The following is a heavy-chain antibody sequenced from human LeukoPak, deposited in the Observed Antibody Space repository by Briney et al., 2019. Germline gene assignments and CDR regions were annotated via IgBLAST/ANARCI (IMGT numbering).Heavy chain of an antibody. CDR2: IYSPGTN. V-gene: IGHV4-61*02. CDR3: ARGIGTSYDSSRDAFDM. J-gene: IGHJ3*02. Sequence: SQTLSLTCTVSAGSVSSGDYYWSWIRQPAGKGLEWIGRIYSPGTNYNYNPSLKSRVTISIDTSKNQFSLKLTSVTAADAAVYYCARGIGTSYDSSRDAFDMWGQGTMVTVSS. CDR1: AGSVSSGDYY. D-gene: IGHD3-22*01.